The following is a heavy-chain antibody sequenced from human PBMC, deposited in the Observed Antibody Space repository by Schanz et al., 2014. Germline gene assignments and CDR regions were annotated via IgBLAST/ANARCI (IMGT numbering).Heavy chain of an antibody. CDR1: GGSIRSGGYS. V-gene: IGHV4-30-4*07. D-gene: IGHD5-12*01. Sequence: QVQLQESGPGLVKPSQTLSLTCAVSGGSIRSGGYSWSWIRQPPGKGLEWIGYIYYSGSTYYNPSLKSRVTISVDPSKNQFSLKLSSVTAADTAVYYCARADLEPDRRGYDNGIDYWGQGTLVTVSS. CDR3: ARADLEPDRRGYDNGIDY. J-gene: IGHJ4*02. CDR2: IYYSGST.